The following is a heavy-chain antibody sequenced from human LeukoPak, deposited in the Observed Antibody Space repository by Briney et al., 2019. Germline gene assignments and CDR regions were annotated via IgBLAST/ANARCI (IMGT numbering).Heavy chain of an antibody. Sequence: GASVKVSCKASGHTFTGYYIHWVRQAPGQGLEWMGYINPNTGGTHYAQKFQGRVTVTRDTSISTAYMDLNRLTSDDTAVYYCATYYDSGVHAFHIWGQGTMVTVSS. D-gene: IGHD3-22*01. CDR1: GHTFTGYY. CDR2: INPNTGGT. J-gene: IGHJ3*02. CDR3: ATYYDSGVHAFHI. V-gene: IGHV1-2*02.